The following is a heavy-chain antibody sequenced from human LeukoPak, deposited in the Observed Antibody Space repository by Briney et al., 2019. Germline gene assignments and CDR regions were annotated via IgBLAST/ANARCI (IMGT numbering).Heavy chain of an antibody. D-gene: IGHD6-13*01. V-gene: IGHV3-66*02. CDR3: ARILAATSIAYFDY. CDR2: IYSAGNT. J-gene: IGHJ4*02. Sequence: PGGSLRLSCAATGFTVISNYMSWVRQAPGKGLEWVSIIYSAGNTYYADSVKARFTISTDPYKNTMYLQMDSLRPDDTAIYYCARILAATSIAYFDYWGQGTLVTVSS. CDR1: GFTVISNY.